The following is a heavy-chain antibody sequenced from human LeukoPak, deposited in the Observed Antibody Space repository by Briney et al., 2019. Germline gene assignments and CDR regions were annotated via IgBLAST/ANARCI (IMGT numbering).Heavy chain of an antibody. CDR3: ARWTTKGYYYEISGYYVK. D-gene: IGHD3-22*01. V-gene: IGHV4-59*07. CDR1: GRSINSYY. Sequence: NTSATLSLTCTVSGRSINSYYWGCIRHPPGKRLEWIGYIYYSGSTNYNPSLKSRVTISLDTSKNQSSLNLRSVTAADTAVYYCARWTTKGYYYEISGYYVKWGQGTLVTVSS. J-gene: IGHJ4*02. CDR2: IYYSGST.